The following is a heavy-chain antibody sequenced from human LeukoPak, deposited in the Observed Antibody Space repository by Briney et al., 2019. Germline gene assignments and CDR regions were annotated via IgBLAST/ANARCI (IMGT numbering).Heavy chain of an antibody. D-gene: IGHD3-3*01. CDR2: ISGGGGST. V-gene: IGHV3-23*01. J-gene: IGHJ1*01. Sequence: HPGGSLRLSCAASGFTFNSDAMSWVRQAPGKGLEWVSTISGGGGSTYYADSVKGRFTISRDNSKNTLNLQMNSLRAEDTAGYYCTTSPIFYYAPDYWGQGTLVTVSS. CDR3: TTSPIFYYAPDY. CDR1: GFTFNSDA.